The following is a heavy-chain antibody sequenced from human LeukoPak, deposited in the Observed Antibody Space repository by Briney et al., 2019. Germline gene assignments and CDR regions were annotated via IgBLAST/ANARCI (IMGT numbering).Heavy chain of an antibody. V-gene: IGHV4-39*02. CDR2: IYYSGST. Sequence: KPSETLSLTCTVSGGSISSSGYYWGWIRQPPGKGLEWIGSIYYSGSTYYNPSLKSRVTISVDTSKNQFSLKLSSVTAADTAVYYCARETYYYGSGSRNFDYWGQGTLVTVSS. J-gene: IGHJ4*02. D-gene: IGHD3-10*01. CDR1: GGSISSSGYY. CDR3: ARETYYYGSGSRNFDY.